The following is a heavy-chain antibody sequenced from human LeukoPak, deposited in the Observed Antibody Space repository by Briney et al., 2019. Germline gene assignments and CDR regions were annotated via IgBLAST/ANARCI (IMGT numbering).Heavy chain of an antibody. Sequence: APVKVSCKASGYTFTGYYMHWVRQAPGQGLERMVLINPNSGGTNYAQKFQGRVTMTVDTAISTAYMELSRRRSDGTAVYSCARSNPFWSGYPFDYWGQGTLVTVSS. CDR3: ARSNPFWSGYPFDY. V-gene: IGHV1-2*02. CDR1: GYTFTGYY. J-gene: IGHJ4*02. CDR2: INPNSGGT. D-gene: IGHD3-3*01.